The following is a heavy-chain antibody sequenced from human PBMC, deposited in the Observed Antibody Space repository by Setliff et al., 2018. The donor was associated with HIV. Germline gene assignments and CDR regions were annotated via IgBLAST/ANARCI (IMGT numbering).Heavy chain of an antibody. CDR1: GGSIRSYY. V-gene: IGHV4-59*08. D-gene: IGHD3-10*01. CDR2: IYYSGST. CDR3: ARQVDTVVRGVRALAHFDL. Sequence: PSETLSLTCTVSGGSIRSYYWSWVRQPPGKGLEWIGYIYYSGSTNYNPSLKSRVTISVDTSKHQFSLKLSFVTAADTAVYYCARQVDTVVRGVRALAHFDLWGRGTLVTV. J-gene: IGHJ2*01.